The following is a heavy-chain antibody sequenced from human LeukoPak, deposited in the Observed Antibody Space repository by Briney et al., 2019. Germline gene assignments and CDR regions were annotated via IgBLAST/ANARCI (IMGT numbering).Heavy chain of an antibody. Sequence: SETLSLTCAVYGGSFSGYYWSWIRQPPGKGLEWIGEINHSGSTNYNPSLKSRVTISVDTSKNQFSLKLSSVTAADTAVYYCARGRATVDFWSGYRTPNFDYWGQGTLVTVSS. V-gene: IGHV4-34*01. J-gene: IGHJ4*02. D-gene: IGHD3-3*01. CDR3: ARGRATVDFWSGYRTPNFDY. CDR2: INHSGST. CDR1: GGSFSGYY.